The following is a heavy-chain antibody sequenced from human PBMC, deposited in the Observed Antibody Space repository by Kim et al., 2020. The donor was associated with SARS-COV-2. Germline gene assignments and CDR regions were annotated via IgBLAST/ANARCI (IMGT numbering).Heavy chain of an antibody. J-gene: IGHJ6*02. V-gene: IGHV1-69*04. Sequence: SVKVSCKASGGTFSSYAISWVRQAPGQGLEWMGRIIPILGIANYAQKFQGRVTITADKSTSTAYMELSSLRSEDTAVYYCAREDKGYCSSTSCYGIQLWPDYYYYGMDVWGQGTTVTVSS. CDR1: GGTFSSYA. CDR3: AREDKGYCSSTSCYGIQLWPDYYYYGMDV. CDR2: IIPILGIA. D-gene: IGHD2-2*01.